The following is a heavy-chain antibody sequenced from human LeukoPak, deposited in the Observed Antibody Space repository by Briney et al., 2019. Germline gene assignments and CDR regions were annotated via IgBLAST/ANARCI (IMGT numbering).Heavy chain of an antibody. CDR3: AREEKGTSDY. V-gene: IGHV4-38-2*02. J-gene: IGHJ4*02. Sequence: PSETLSLTCAVSGYSFSSDYHWAWIRQPPGKGLEWIGGIYHTGTTYYNPSLKGRVTMSIDTSKNQFSLTLRSMTAADTAVYFCAREEKGTSDYWGQGTLVTVSS. CDR1: GYSFSSDYH. CDR2: IYHTGTT.